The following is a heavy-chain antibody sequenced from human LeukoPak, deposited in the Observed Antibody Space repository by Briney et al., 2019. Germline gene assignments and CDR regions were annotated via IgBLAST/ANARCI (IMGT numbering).Heavy chain of an antibody. J-gene: IGHJ4*02. CDR2: IDWDDDK. CDR1: GFSLSTSGMR. Sequence: SGPALVKPTQTLTLTCTFSGFSLSTSGMRVSWIRQPPGKALEWLARIDWDDDKFYSTSLKTRLTISKDTSKNQVVLTMTNMDPVDTATYYCARTPYCGGDCYVDYRGQGTLVTVSS. CDR3: ARTPYCGGDCYVDY. D-gene: IGHD2-21*02. V-gene: IGHV2-70*04.